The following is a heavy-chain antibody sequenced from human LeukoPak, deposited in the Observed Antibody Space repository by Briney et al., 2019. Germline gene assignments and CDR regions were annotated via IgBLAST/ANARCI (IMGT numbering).Heavy chain of an antibody. CDR2: INHSGST. V-gene: IGHV4-39*07. D-gene: IGHD4-17*01. CDR3: ARSAPPYGLPLLDP. Sequence: SETLSLTCTVSGGSISSSSYYWGWIRQPPGKGLEWIGEINHSGSTNYNPSLKSRVTISVDTSKNQFSLKLSSVTAADTAVYYCARSAPPYGLPLLDPWGQGTLVTVSS. J-gene: IGHJ5*02. CDR1: GGSISSSSYY.